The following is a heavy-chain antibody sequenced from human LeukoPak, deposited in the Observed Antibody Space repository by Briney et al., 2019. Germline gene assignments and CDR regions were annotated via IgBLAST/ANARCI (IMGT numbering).Heavy chain of an antibody. D-gene: IGHD2-15*01. CDR3: AKGPLNYCSGGSCYLDY. CDR1: GFTVSSNY. Sequence: GGSLRLSCAASGFTVSSNYMSWVRQAPGKGLEWVSVIYSGGSTYYADSVKGRFTISRDNAKNSLYLQMNSLRAEDTALYYCAKGPLNYCSGGSCYLDYWGQGTLVTVSS. J-gene: IGHJ4*02. V-gene: IGHV3-53*05. CDR2: IYSGGST.